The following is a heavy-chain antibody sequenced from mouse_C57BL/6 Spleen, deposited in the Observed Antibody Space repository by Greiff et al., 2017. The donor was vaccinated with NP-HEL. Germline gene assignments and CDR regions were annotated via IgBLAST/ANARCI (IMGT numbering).Heavy chain of an antibody. CDR2: ISDGGSYT. Sequence: EVQVVESGGGLVKPGGSLKLSCAASGFTFSSYAMSWVRQTPEKRLEWVATISDGGSYTYYPDNVKGRFTISRDNAKNNLYLQMSHLKSEDTAMYYCARDADGYYVRWGQGTLVTVSA. V-gene: IGHV5-4*01. CDR1: GFTFSSYA. J-gene: IGHJ3*02. D-gene: IGHD2-3*01. CDR3: ARDADGYYVR.